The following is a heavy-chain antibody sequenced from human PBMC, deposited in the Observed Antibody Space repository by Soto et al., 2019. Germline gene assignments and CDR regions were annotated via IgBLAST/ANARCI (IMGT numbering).Heavy chain of an antibody. V-gene: IGHV3-23*01. J-gene: IGHJ6*02. CDR3: HLYYYGSGSYYNGSDYYYGMDV. CDR1: GFTFSSYA. CDR2: ISGSGGST. Sequence: PGGSLRLSCAASGFTFSSYAMSWVRQAPGKGLEWVSAISGSGGSTYYADSVKGRFTISRDNSKNTLYLQMNSLRAEDTAVYYCHLYYYGSGSYYNGSDYYYGMDVWGQGTTVTVSS. D-gene: IGHD3-10*01.